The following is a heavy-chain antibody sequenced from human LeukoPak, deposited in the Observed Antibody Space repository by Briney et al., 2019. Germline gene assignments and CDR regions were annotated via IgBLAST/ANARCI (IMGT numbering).Heavy chain of an antibody. V-gene: IGHV3-48*04. CDR2: ITSSSSNI. CDR1: GFTFSTSG. Sequence: GGSLRLSCAASGFTFSTSGMTWVRQAPGKGLEWVSYITSSSSNIYYADSVKGRFTISRDNAENSLYLQMNSLRTEDTAVYYCAKDWRWELLKGAFNVWGQGTMVTVSA. D-gene: IGHD2-15*01. J-gene: IGHJ3*01. CDR3: AKDWRWELLKGAFNV.